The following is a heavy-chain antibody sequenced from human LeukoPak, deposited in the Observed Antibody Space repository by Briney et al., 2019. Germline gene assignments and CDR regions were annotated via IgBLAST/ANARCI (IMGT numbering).Heavy chain of an antibody. CDR1: DDSIRNYY. J-gene: IGHJ4*02. CDR2: IHYTGST. D-gene: IGHD5-18*01. Sequence: SETLSLTCNASDDSIRNYYWNWIRQPPGKGLEWIGYIHYTGSTNYNPSLKSRVTISTDTSKKQFSLKLHSVTAADTAVYYCARGYGVFDYWGQGTPVTVSS. CDR3: ARGYGVFDY. V-gene: IGHV4-59*01.